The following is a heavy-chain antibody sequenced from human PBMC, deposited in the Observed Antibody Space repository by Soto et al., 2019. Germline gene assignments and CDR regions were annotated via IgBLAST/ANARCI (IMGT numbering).Heavy chain of an antibody. J-gene: IGHJ4*02. CDR3: ARDLPPYGGRRSPPTGAFED. Sequence: SETLSLTCSVSGGSFIGDYWSWIRQPAGKGLQWIGRVFGNGAGTPIYNSLLKSRARMSADPSKRQFSLTLTSVTAADTAVYYCARDLPPYGGRRSPPTGAFEDWGQGIMVTVSS. D-gene: IGHD2-15*01. V-gene: IGHV4-4*07. CDR1: GGSFIGDY. CDR2: VFGNGAGTP.